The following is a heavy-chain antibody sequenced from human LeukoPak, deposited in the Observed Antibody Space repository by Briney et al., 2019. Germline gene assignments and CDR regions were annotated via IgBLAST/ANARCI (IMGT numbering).Heavy chain of an antibody. CDR1: GYTFTSYD. Sequence: ASVKVSCKASGYTFTSYDINWVRQATGQGLEWMGWMNPNSGNTGYAQKFQGRVTITRNTSISTAYMELSSLRSEDTAVYYCTRDPPYESTTHFDYGGEGTLVTVSS. J-gene: IGHJ4*02. V-gene: IGHV1-8*03. CDR3: TRDPPYESTTHFDY. CDR2: MNPNSGNT. D-gene: IGHD3-22*01.